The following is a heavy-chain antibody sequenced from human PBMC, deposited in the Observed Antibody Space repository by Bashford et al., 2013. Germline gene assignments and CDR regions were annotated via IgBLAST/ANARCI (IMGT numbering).Heavy chain of an antibody. CDR1: GITFSSTW. CDR3: ARDLYDIWSGYMDV. V-gene: IGHV3-7*03. D-gene: IGHD3-3*01. J-gene: IGHJ6*02. Sequence: GGSLRLSCAASGITFSSTWMNWVRQAPGKGLEWLANIKQDGSQKYYVDSVKGRFTISRDNAKNSVYLQMNSLRAEDTAVYYCARDLYDIWSGYMDVWGQGTTVTVSS. CDR2: IKQDGSQK.